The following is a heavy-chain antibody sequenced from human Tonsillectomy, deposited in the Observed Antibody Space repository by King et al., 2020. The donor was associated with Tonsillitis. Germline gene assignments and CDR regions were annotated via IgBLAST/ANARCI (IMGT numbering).Heavy chain of an antibody. CDR2: ISYDGSNK. Sequence: VKLVESGGGVVQPGRSLRLSCAASGFTFSSYAMHWVRQAPGKGLEWVAVISYDGSNKYYADSVKGRFTISRDNSKNTLYLQMNSLRAEDTAVYYCARASSGWFFDYWGQGTLVTVSS. D-gene: IGHD6-19*01. CDR1: GFTFSSYA. J-gene: IGHJ4*02. V-gene: IGHV3-30*01. CDR3: ARASSGWFFDY.